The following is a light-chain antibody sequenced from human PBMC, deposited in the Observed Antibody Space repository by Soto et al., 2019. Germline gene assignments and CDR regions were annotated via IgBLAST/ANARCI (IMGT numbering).Light chain of an antibody. Sequence: QSVLTQPASVSGSPGQSITITCTGTSSDIGGYDYVSWYQHHPSKAPKVIIYGVTNRPSGVSHRFSGSKSANTASLTISGLQAEDEADYYCTSYTSSSTHVFGTGTKVTVL. J-gene: IGLJ1*01. CDR1: SSDIGGYDY. CDR3: TSYTSSSTHV. CDR2: GVT. V-gene: IGLV2-14*01.